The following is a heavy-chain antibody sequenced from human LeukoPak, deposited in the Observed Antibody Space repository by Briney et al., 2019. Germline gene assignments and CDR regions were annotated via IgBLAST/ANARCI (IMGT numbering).Heavy chain of an antibody. D-gene: IGHD3-10*01. J-gene: IGHJ4*02. Sequence: GESLKISCKGSGYSFTSYWIGWVRQMPGKGLEWMGIIYPNDSDTRYSPSFQGQVTISADKSISTAYLQWSSLKASDTAMYYCAKQPASMVRGIIITDYYFDYWGQGTLVTVSS. CDR3: AKQPASMVRGIIITDYYFDY. CDR1: GYSFTSYW. V-gene: IGHV5-51*01. CDR2: IYPNDSDT.